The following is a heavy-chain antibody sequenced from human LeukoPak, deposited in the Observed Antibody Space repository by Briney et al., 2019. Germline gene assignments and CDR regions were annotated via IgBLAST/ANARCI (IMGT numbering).Heavy chain of an antibody. CDR1: GFTFDDYG. D-gene: IGHD7-27*01. CDR3: ARGINWVDY. J-gene: IGHJ4*02. CDR2: INWNGGSP. V-gene: IGHV3-20*04. Sequence: GGCLRLSCAASGFTFDDYGMTWDRQAPGKGLEWVSGINWNGGSPGYADSVKGRFTISRDNAKNSLSLQMNSLRAEDTALYYCARGINWVDYWGQGTLVTVSS.